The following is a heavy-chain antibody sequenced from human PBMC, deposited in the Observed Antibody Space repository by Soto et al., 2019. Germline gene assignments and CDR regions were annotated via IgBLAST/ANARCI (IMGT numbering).Heavy chain of an antibody. J-gene: IGHJ6*02. CDR2: IIPILGIA. CDR1: GGTFSSYT. V-gene: IGHV1-69*04. D-gene: IGHD2-2*02. Sequence: SVKVSCKASGGTFSSYTISWVRQAPGQGLEWMGRIIPILGIANYAQKFQGRVTITADKSTSTAYMELSSLRSEDTAVYYCARDTPPTLGYCSSTSCYNIGSVWGQGTTVTVSS. CDR3: ARDTPPTLGYCSSTSCYNIGSV.